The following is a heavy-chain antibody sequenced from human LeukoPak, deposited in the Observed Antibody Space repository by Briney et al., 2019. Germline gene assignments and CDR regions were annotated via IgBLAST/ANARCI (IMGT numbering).Heavy chain of an antibody. D-gene: IGHD6-19*01. Sequence: ASVKVSCKASGYTFTGYYLHWVRQAPGQGLEWMGWIHPNSGGTNYAQKFQGRVTMTRDTSISTAYMELSSLRSDDTAVYFCARLASVPGGGQGTLVPVPS. CDR2: IHPNSGGT. CDR1: GYTFTGYY. J-gene: IGHJ1*01. V-gene: IGHV1-2*02. CDR3: ARLASVPG.